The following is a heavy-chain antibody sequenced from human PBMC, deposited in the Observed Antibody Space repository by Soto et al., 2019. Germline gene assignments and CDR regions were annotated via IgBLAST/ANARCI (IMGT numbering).Heavy chain of an antibody. CDR3: ARDSGSFSGDY. J-gene: IGHJ4*02. V-gene: IGHV1-46*03. CDR2: INPRNGDT. Sequence: QVQLVQSGAEVKKPGASVTVSCKASGYTFTNYKMHWVSQAPGQGLEWMGIINPRNGDTRDAQKFQGRVTTTRDTSPSTAYMELGRLESEDTAVFYCARDSGSFSGDYWGQGTLVTVSS. CDR1: GYTFTNYK. D-gene: IGHD1-26*01.